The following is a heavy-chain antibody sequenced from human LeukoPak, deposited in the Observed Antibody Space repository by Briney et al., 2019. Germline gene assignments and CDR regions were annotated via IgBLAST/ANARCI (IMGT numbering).Heavy chain of an antibody. CDR3: ARSEPYQSGSGTYAFNI. Sequence: PSETLSLTCIVSGGSISSSSFYWGWIRQPPGKGLEWIGSIHYSGGPYYNASLKSRVAISVDTSKNQFSLRLNSMTAADTAVYYCARSEPYQSGSGTYAFNIWGQGTMVTVSS. J-gene: IGHJ3*02. CDR1: GGSISSSSFY. CDR2: IHYSGGP. D-gene: IGHD3-10*01. V-gene: IGHV4-39*07.